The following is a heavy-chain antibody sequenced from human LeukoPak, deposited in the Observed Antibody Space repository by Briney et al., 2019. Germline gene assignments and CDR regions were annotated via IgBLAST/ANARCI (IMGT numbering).Heavy chain of an antibody. CDR2: IIPIFGTA. V-gene: IGHV1-69*05. CDR1: GGTFSSYA. Sequence: ASVKVSCKASGGTFSSYAISWVRQAPGQGLEWMGRIIPIFGTANYAQKFQGRVTITTDESTSTAYMELSSLRSEDTAVYYCARDRDFWSGYHSENWFDPWGQGTLVTFSS. J-gene: IGHJ5*02. CDR3: ARDRDFWSGYHSENWFDP. D-gene: IGHD3-3*01.